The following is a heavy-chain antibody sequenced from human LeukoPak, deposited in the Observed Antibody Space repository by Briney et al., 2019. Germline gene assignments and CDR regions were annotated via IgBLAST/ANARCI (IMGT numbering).Heavy chain of an antibody. D-gene: IGHD1-1*01. CDR3: ANDNSFHMDV. Sequence: GGSLRLSCVASGFTSRMYWMHWVRQVPGKGLVWVSRINSDASNTTYADSVKGRFTISRDNAKNTLYLQMNNLRAEDTAVYYCANDNSFHMDVWAEGTTVTVSS. CDR2: INSDASNT. V-gene: IGHV3-74*01. CDR1: GFTSRMYW. J-gene: IGHJ6*01.